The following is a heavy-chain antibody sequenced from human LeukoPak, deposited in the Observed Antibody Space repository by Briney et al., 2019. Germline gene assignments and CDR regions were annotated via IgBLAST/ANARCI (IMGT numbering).Heavy chain of an antibody. CDR1: GYTFTGYY. CDR3: ARGPSQDAFDI. Sequence: SVKVSCKASGYTFTGYYMHWVRQAPGQGLEWMGRIIPILGIANYAQKFQGRVTITADKSTSTAYMELSSLRSEDTAVYYCARGPSQDAFDIWGQGTMVTVSS. CDR2: IIPILGIA. V-gene: IGHV1-69*02. J-gene: IGHJ3*02.